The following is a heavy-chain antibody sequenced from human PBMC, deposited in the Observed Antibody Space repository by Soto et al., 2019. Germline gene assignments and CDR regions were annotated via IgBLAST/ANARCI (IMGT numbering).Heavy chain of an antibody. CDR1: GGSFSGYY. V-gene: IGHV4-34*01. CDR2: INHSGST. D-gene: IGHD6-13*01. Sequence: SETLSLTCAVYGGSFSGYYWSWIRQPPGKGLEWIGEINHSGSTNYNPSNKSRINISEETSKNQFSKKQSSVTAADTALYYCARYGPGIAAAGSTLNWFDPWGQGTLVT. CDR3: ARYGPGIAAAGSTLNWFDP. J-gene: IGHJ5*02.